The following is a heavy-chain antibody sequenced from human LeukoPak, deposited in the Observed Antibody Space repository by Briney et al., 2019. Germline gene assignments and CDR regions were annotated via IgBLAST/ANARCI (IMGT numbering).Heavy chain of an antibody. CDR3: ARGSYCSGGGCYYFDY. V-gene: IGHV4-61*02. CDR2: IYTSGST. D-gene: IGHD2-15*01. J-gene: IGHJ4*02. CDR1: GGSISSGSYY. Sequence: SETLSLTCTVSGGSISSGSYYWSWIRQPAGKGLEWIGRIYTSGSTNYNPSLKSRVTISVDTSKNQFSLKLSSVTAADTAVYYCARGSYCSGGGCYYFDYWGQGTLVTVSS.